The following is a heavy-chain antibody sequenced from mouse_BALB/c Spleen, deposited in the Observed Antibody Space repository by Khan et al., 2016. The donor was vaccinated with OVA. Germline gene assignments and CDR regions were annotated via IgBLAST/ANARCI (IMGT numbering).Heavy chain of an antibody. D-gene: IGHD1-1*01. V-gene: IGHV3-2*02. CDR3: ARSLYENYGYALDY. CDR1: GYSITNDYA. J-gene: IGHJ4*01. CDR2: ISSTGST. Sequence: VQLKQSGPGLVKPSQSLSLTCTVTGYSITNDYAWNWIRQFPGNKLEWMGYISSTGSTSYNPSLKSRISITRDTSKNQFFLQLRSVTSEDTATYYCARSLYENYGYALDYWGRGTSVTVAS.